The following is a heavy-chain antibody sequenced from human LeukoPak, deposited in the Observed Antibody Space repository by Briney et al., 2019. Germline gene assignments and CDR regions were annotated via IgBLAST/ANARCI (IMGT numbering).Heavy chain of an antibody. D-gene: IGHD2-21*01. V-gene: IGHV1-2*02. Sequence: ASVKVSCKASGYTFTSYYMHWVRQAPGQGLEWMGWINPNSGATNYAQKFQGRVTMTRDTSISTAYMELTRLRSDDTAVYYCARAYCGGDCYDSWGQGTLVTVSS. J-gene: IGHJ4*02. CDR3: ARAYCGGDCYDS. CDR1: GYTFTSYY. CDR2: INPNSGAT.